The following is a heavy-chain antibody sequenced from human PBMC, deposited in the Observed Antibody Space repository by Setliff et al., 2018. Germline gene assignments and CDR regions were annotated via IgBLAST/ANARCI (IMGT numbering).Heavy chain of an antibody. CDR1: VGSISSYY. CDR2: IYTSGST. Sequence: SETLSLTCTVSVGSISSYYWSWIRQPAGKGLEWIGRIYTSGSTTYNPSLKSRVTMSVDTSKNQFSLKLSSVTAADTAVYYCARDSRGNPPNYMDVWGKGTTVTVSS. J-gene: IGHJ6*03. CDR3: ARDSRGNPPNYMDV. V-gene: IGHV4-4*07.